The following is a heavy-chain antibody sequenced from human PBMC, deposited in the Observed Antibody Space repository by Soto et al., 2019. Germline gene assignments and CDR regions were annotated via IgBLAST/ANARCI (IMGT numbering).Heavy chain of an antibody. CDR3: ARDPYYYDSSGYLGPDAFDI. Sequence: QVQLQESGPGLVKPSETLSLTCTVSGGSISSYYWSWIRQPPGKGLEWIGYIYYSGSTNYNPSLKSRFTISVDTSKNQFSLKLSSVTAADTAVYYCARDPYYYDSSGYLGPDAFDIWGQGTMVTVSS. V-gene: IGHV4-59*01. CDR2: IYYSGST. D-gene: IGHD3-22*01. CDR1: GGSISSYY. J-gene: IGHJ3*02.